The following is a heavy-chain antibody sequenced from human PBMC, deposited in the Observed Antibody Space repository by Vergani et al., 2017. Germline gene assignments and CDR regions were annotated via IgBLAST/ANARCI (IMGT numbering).Heavy chain of an antibody. V-gene: IGHV1-2*02. J-gene: IGHJ5*02. Sequence: QVHLVQSGAEVKKPGASVKVSFKASGYTFSAYYMHWVRQAPGQGLEWMGWINPNNGGTNSAQKFQGRVTLIRETSISTAYMELSTLTSDDTAVYYGARGQDVTVVPTTREDWVDPWGQGTLVTVSS. CDR3: ARGQDVTVVPTTREDWVDP. CDR2: INPNNGGT. CDR1: GYTFSAYY. D-gene: IGHD2-2*01.